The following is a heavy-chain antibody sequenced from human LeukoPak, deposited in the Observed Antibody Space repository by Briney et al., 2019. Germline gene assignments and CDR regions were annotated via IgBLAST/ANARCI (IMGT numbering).Heavy chain of an antibody. CDR1: GFTFSSYA. J-gene: IGHJ4*02. CDR3: ARGTIVSAGSDY. Sequence: GGSLRLSCAASGFTFSSYAMTWVRQAPGKGLVWVSGINGRGIHTTYADSVKGRFTISRDNAKNTVYLQINSLRVEDTAVYYCARGTIVSAGSDYWGQGTLVTVSS. V-gene: IGHV3-74*03. CDR2: INGRGIHT. D-gene: IGHD6-13*01.